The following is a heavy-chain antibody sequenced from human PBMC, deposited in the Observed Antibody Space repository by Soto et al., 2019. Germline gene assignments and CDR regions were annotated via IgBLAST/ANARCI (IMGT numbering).Heavy chain of an antibody. Sequence: SETLSLTCAVSGGSISSGGYSWSWIRQPPGKGLEWIGYIYHSGSTYYNPSLKSRVTISVDRSKNQFSLKLSSVTAADTAVYYCARPYDYVWGSYRPRAFDIWGQGTMVTVSS. D-gene: IGHD3-16*02. J-gene: IGHJ3*02. CDR2: IYHSGST. CDR3: ARPYDYVWGSYRPRAFDI. V-gene: IGHV4-30-2*01. CDR1: GGSISSGGYS.